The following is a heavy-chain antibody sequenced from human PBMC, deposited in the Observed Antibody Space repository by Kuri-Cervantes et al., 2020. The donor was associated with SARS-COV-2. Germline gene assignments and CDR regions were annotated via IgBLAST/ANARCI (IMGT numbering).Heavy chain of an antibody. Sequence: GGSLRLSCAVSGFTFTSHAMHWVRQAPGSGLEWVALISYDGSNKYYADSVKGRFTISRDNAKNSLYLQMNSLRAEDMALYYCAKAGWEDAFDIWGQGTMVTVSS. V-gene: IGHV3-30*18. D-gene: IGHD1-26*01. J-gene: IGHJ3*02. CDR3: AKAGWEDAFDI. CDR2: ISYDGSNK. CDR1: GFTFTSHA.